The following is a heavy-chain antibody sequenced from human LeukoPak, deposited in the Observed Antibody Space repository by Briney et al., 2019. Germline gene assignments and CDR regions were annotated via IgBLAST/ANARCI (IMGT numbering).Heavy chain of an antibody. CDR1: GYTLTELS. Sequence: GASVKVSCKVSGYTLTELSMHWVRQAPGKGLEWMGGFDPEDGETIYAQKFQGRVTMTEDTSTDTAYMELSSLRSEGTAVYYCATDSGSYYKDFDYWGQGTLVTVSS. V-gene: IGHV1-24*01. D-gene: IGHD3-10*01. CDR3: ATDSGSYYKDFDY. CDR2: FDPEDGET. J-gene: IGHJ4*02.